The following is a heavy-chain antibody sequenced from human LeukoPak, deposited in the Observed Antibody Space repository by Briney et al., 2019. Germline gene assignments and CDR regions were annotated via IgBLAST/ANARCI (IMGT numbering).Heavy chain of an antibody. V-gene: IGHV1-2*02. CDR1: GYTFTGYY. D-gene: IGHD5-24*01. J-gene: IGHJ4*02. Sequence: GASVKVSCKASGYTFTGYYMHWVRQAPGQGLEWMGWINPNSGGTNYAQKFQGRVTMSRDTSISTAYMELSRLRSDDTAVYYCVRHTQRWLQSPVGYWGLGTLVTVSS. CDR2: INPNSGGT. CDR3: VRHTQRWLQSPVGY.